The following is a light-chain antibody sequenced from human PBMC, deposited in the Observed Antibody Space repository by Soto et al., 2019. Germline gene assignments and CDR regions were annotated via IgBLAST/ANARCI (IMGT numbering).Light chain of an antibody. V-gene: IGKV3-20*01. J-gene: IGKJ2*01. Sequence: LVLTQSPCTLSLSPGERATLSCRASQSVNSGHFAWYHQKPGQAPRLLIYAASTRATGVPDRFSGSGSGTDFTLTISRLEPEDFAVYYCQDFGSLPYTFGQGTKLEIK. CDR3: QDFGSLPYT. CDR1: QSVNSGH. CDR2: AAS.